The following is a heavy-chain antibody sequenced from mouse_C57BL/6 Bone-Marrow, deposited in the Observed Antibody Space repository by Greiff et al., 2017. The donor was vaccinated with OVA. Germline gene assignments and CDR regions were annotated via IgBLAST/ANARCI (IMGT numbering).Heavy chain of an antibody. Sequence: EVKLMESGGDLVKPGGSLKLSCAASGFTFSSYGLSWVRQTPDKRLEWVATISSGGSYTSSPDSVKGRFTISRDNAKNTLYLQMSSLKSEDTAMYYCARHPYSYYFDYWGQGTTRTVSS. V-gene: IGHV5-6*01. CDR1: GFTFSSYG. CDR2: ISSGGSYT. D-gene: IGHD2-10*01. J-gene: IGHJ2*01. CDR3: ARHPYSYYFDY.